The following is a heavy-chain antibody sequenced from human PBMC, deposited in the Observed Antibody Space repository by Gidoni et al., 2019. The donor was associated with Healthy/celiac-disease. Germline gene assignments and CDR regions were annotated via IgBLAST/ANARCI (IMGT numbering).Heavy chain of an antibody. J-gene: IGHJ6*02. CDR3: ARDGTLSGGMDV. D-gene: IGHD1-1*01. Sequence: EVQLVESGGGLVQPGGSLRLSCAAPGFTFSSYDMHWVRQATGKGLEWVSAIGTAGDTYYPGSVKGRFTISRENAKNSFYLQMNSLRAGDTAVYYCARDGTLSGGMDVWGQGTTVTVSS. V-gene: IGHV3-13*01. CDR1: GFTFSSYD. CDR2: IGTAGDT.